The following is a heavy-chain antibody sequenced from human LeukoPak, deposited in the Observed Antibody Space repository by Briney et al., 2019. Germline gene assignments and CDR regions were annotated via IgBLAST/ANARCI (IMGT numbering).Heavy chain of an antibody. CDR1: GFTSSSYA. D-gene: IGHD2-15*01. V-gene: IGHV3-33*01. Sequence: GSLRLSCAASGFTSSSYAMLWVRQAPGKGLAWVAVIWYDGTPKYYADSVKGRFTISRDNSKNTLYLQMSSLRVEDTAEYYCARLSRDMSSSFDYWGQGTLVTVSS. CDR2: IWYDGTPK. J-gene: IGHJ4*02. CDR3: ARLSRDMSSSFDY.